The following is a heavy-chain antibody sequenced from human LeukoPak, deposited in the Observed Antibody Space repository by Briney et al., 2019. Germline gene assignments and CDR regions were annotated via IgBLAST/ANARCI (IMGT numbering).Heavy chain of an antibody. CDR1: GGSISSFY. J-gene: IGHJ4*02. CDR2: IYSSGST. V-gene: IGHV4-4*07. D-gene: IGHD6-6*01. Sequence: SETLSLTCTVSGGSISSFYWSWIRQPAGKGLEWIGRIYSSGSTNYNPSLKSRVTMSVDTSKNQFSLRLSSVTAADTAVYYCASDPSSSSPFDSWGQGTVITVSS. CDR3: ASDPSSSSPFDS.